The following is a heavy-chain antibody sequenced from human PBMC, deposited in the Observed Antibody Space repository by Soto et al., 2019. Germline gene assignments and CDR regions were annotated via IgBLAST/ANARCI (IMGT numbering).Heavy chain of an antibody. J-gene: IGHJ5*02. Sequence: QVQLVQSGAEVKKPGSSVKVSCKASGGTFSSYAISWVRQALGQGLEWMGGIIPIFGTANYAQKFQGRVTITADESTSTAYMELSSLRSEDTAVYYCARGTPVVTNSDNWFDPWGQGTLVTVSS. V-gene: IGHV1-69*01. CDR3: ARGTPVVTNSDNWFDP. CDR2: IIPIFGTA. CDR1: GGTFSSYA. D-gene: IGHD2-15*01.